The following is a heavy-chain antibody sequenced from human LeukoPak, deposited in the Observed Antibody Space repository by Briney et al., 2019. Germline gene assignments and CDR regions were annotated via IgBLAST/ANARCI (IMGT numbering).Heavy chain of an antibody. D-gene: IGHD6-13*01. CDR1: GGSISSCY. CDR3: ARGVYIAAAQYAY. V-gene: IGHV4-59*01. J-gene: IGHJ4*02. CDR2: IYYSGTT. Sequence: SETLSLTCTVSGGSISSCYWSWIRQPPGKGLEWIGYIYYSGTTNYNPSLKSRVTISVDTSKNQFSLKLSSVTAADTAVYYCARGVYIAAAQYAYWGQGTLVTVSS.